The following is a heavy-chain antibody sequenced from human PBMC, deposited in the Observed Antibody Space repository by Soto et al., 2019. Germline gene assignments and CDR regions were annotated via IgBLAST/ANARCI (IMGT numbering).Heavy chain of an antibody. CDR1: GYTNTGYY. V-gene: IGHV1-2*02. D-gene: IGHD2-2*01. J-gene: IGHJ6*03. Sequence: ASVQVSCKASGYTNTGYYMHWVRHAPGQGLEWMGWINPNSGGTNYAQKFQERVTITRDMSTSTAYMELSSLRSEDTAVYYCAADSCSSTSCYASAMGYYYYYMDVWGKGTTVTVSS. CDR3: AADSCSSTSCYASAMGYYYYYMDV. CDR2: INPNSGGT.